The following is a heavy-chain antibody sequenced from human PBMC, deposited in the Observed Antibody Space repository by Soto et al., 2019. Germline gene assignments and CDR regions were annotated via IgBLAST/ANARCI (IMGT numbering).Heavy chain of an antibody. J-gene: IGHJ4*02. V-gene: IGHV3-23*01. CDR3: AKTTPPYYDILTGPPMV. CDR1: GFTFINYA. CDR2: VSGTGGST. Sequence: GGSLILSCAASGFTFINYAMSWVRQAPGKGLEWVSAVSGTGGSTNYADSVKGRFTISRDNSKNTLYLQMNSLRAEDTAVYYCAKTTPPYYDILTGPPMVWGQGTLVTVSS. D-gene: IGHD3-9*01.